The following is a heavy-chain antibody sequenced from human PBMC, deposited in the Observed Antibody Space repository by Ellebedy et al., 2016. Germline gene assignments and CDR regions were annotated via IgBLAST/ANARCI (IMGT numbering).Heavy chain of an antibody. V-gene: IGHV3-23*01. J-gene: IGHJ4*02. CDR2: ITGDTATT. CDR3: AKCRHVNGCLLDY. Sequence: GESLKISCAASGFTLNSYAVTWIRQAAGEGLEWVAAITGDTATTYYADSVKGRFTISRDNSKNTLYLQMNRLRAEDTAMYYCAKCRHVNGCLLDYWGQGTLVTVSS. CDR1: GFTLNSYA. D-gene: IGHD5-24*01.